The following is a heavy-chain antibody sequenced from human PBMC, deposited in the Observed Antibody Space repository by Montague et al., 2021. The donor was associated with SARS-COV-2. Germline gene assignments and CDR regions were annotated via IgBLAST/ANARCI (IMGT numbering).Heavy chain of an antibody. CDR2: IYHSGST. CDR1: GGSISSSNW. V-gene: IGHV4-4*02. CDR3: AAGQGGSWL. J-gene: IGHJ4*02. D-gene: IGHD6-13*01. Sequence: SETLSLTCAVSGGSISSSNWWSWVRHPPGKGLEWIGVIYHSGSTNYNPSLKSRVTISVDKSKNQFSLKMSSVTAAATAVYYCAAGQGGSWLWGQGTLVTVSS.